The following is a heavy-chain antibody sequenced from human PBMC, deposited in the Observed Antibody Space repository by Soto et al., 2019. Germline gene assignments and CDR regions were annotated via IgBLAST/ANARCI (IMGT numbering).Heavy chain of an antibody. V-gene: IGHV3-15*01. CDR3: TTLENSSGWPRDDY. CDR2: IKSKTDGGTT. CDR1: GFTFSNAW. J-gene: IGHJ4*02. Sequence: EVQLVESGGGLVKPGGSLRLSCAASGFTFSNAWMSWVRQAPGKGLEWVGRIKSKTDGGTTDYAAPVKGRFTISRDDSKNTLYLQMNSLKTEDTAVYYCTTLENSSGWPRDDYWGQGTLVTVSS. D-gene: IGHD6-19*01.